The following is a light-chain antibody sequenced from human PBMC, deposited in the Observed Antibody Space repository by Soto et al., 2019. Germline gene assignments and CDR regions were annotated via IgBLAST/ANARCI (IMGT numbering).Light chain of an antibody. CDR2: AAS. CDR1: QDISGY. Sequence: DIQLNQSPSFLSASVGDRVTITCRASQDISGYLAWYQQKPGKAPKVLIYAASTLQNEVPSRFDGSGSGTEFSLTINGLQSEDFATYYCQQLSDYPLTFGGGTKVEI. J-gene: IGKJ4*01. CDR3: QQLSDYPLT. V-gene: IGKV1-9*01.